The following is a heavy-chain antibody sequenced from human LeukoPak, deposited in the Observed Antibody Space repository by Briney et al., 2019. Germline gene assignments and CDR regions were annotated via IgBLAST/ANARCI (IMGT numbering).Heavy chain of an antibody. CDR1: GFTFSSYW. CDR2: IKQDGSEK. Sequence: GGSLRLSCAAPGFTFSSYWMSWVRQAPGKGLEWVANIKQDGSEKYYVDSVKGRFTISRDNAKNSLYLQMNSLRAEDTAVYYCARGGYYDFWSGYYGAFDIWGQGTMVTVSS. CDR3: ARGGYYDFWSGYYGAFDI. V-gene: IGHV3-7*01. D-gene: IGHD3-3*01. J-gene: IGHJ3*02.